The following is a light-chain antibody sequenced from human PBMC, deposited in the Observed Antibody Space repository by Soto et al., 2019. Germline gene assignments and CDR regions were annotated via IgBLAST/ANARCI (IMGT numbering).Light chain of an antibody. CDR2: DVS. Sequence: AIQLPQSPSSLSESVGEIVTIPCRASQGISSYLAWYQQKPGNAPKLLIYDVSTFESGVPSRFSSSGCGTEFTLTISRMEPADFVVYYCHQYNNWPPWTFGQGTKVDI. V-gene: IGKV1D-13*01. CDR1: QGISSY. CDR3: HQYNNWPPWT. J-gene: IGKJ1*01.